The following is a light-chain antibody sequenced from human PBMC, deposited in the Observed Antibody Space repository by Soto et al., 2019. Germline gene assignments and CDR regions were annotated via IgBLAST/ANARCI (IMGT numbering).Light chain of an antibody. Sequence: QSALTQPASVSGSPGQSITISCTGTSSDIGTYNYVSWYQQHPGQAPKLMMYDVSNRPSGVSVRFSGSKSGNTASLTISGLQAEDEADYYCYSCSRSSGTRYVFGTGTKVTVL. J-gene: IGLJ1*01. CDR3: YSCSRSSGTRYV. V-gene: IGLV2-14*03. CDR2: DVS. CDR1: SSDIGTYNY.